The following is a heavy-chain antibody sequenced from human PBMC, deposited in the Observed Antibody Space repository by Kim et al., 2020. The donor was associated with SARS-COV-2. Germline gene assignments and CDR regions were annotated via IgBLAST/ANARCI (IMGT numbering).Heavy chain of an antibody. V-gene: IGHV1-3*01. CDR1: GYIFTSYA. CDR2: INAGNGNT. CDR3: ARAPSGVRYFDWVLHTHDAFDI. Sequence: ASVKVSFKASGYIFTSYAMHWVRQAPGQRLEWMGWINAGNGNTKYSQKFQGRVTITRDTPASTAYMELSSLRSEDTAVYYCARAPSGVRYFDWVLHTHDAFDIWGQGTMVTVSS. D-gene: IGHD3-9*01. J-gene: IGHJ3*02.